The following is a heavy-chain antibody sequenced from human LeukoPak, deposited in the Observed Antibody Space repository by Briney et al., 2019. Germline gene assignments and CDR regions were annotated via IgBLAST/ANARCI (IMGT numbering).Heavy chain of an antibody. Sequence: GGSLRLSCAASGFTVSSNYMSWVRQAPGKGLEGVSVIYSGGSTYYGDSVEGRFTLPRDNFKNTPYLQMNSLRAEDTAAYYCARVHPGYSYGFDYWGQGTLVTVSS. V-gene: IGHV3-53*01. CDR2: IYSGGST. CDR3: ARVHPGYSYGFDY. J-gene: IGHJ4*02. D-gene: IGHD5-18*01. CDR1: GFTVSSNY.